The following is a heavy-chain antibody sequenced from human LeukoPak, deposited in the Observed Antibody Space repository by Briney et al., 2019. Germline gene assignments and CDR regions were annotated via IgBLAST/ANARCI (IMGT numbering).Heavy chain of an antibody. D-gene: IGHD4-17*01. J-gene: IGHJ3*02. CDR2: IIPIFGTT. Sequence: GASVKVSCKASGGTFSNYAISWVRQDPGQGLEWMGGIIPIFGTTNYAQKFQGRVTITTDESTGTAYMELSSLRSDDTAVYYCARDRATTVTKSFAFDIWGQGTMVTVSS. CDR1: GGTFSNYA. V-gene: IGHV1-69*05. CDR3: ARDRATTVTKSFAFDI.